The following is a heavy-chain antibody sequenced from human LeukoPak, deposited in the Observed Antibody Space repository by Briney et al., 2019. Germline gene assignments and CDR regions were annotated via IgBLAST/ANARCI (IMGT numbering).Heavy chain of an antibody. D-gene: IGHD2-15*01. CDR3: ARDLGYFDP. V-gene: IGHV3-9*01. CDR2: ISWNSGSI. Sequence: GGSLRLSCAASGFTFDDYAMHWVRQAPGKGLEWVSGISWNSGSIGYADSVKGRFTISRDNAKNSLYLQMNSLRAEDTAVYYCARDLGYFDPWGQGTLVTVSS. CDR1: GFTFDDYA. J-gene: IGHJ5*02.